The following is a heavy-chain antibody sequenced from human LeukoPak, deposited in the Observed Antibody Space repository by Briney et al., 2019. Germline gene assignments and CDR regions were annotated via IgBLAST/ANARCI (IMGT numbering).Heavy chain of an antibody. CDR2: IYYSGGT. D-gene: IGHD3-10*01. Sequence: SGTLSLTCTVSGGSISSSSYYWGWIRQPPGKGLEWIGSIYYSGGTHYNPSLKSRVTISVDMSKNQFSLKLSSVTAADTALYYCATDHNQYYYSSGVSGGWFDPWGQGTLVTVSS. CDR1: GGSISSSSYY. CDR3: ATDHNQYYYSSGVSGGWFDP. V-gene: IGHV4-39*07. J-gene: IGHJ5*02.